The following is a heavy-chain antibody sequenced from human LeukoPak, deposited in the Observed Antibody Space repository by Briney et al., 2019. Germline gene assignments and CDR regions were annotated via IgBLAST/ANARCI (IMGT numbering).Heavy chain of an antibody. CDR2: ISYDGSNK. V-gene: IGHV3-30-3*01. CDR3: ARDLLLWFGELFHVANYYYYGMDV. CDR1: GFTFSSYA. J-gene: IGHJ6*02. Sequence: GGSLRLSCAASGFTFSSYAMHWVRQAPGKGLEWVAVISYDGSNKYYADSVKGRFTISRDNSKNTLYLQMNSLRAEDTAVYYCARDLLLWFGELFHVANYYYYGMDVWGQGTTVTVSS. D-gene: IGHD3-10*01.